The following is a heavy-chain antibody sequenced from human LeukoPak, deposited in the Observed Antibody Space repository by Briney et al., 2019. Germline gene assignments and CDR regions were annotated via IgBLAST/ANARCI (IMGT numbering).Heavy chain of an antibody. CDR2: MNPNSGNT. CDR3: ARAGGYCGRISCPYYFDY. Sequence: GASVTVSCKASGYTFTSYGISWVRQAPGQGLEWMGWMNPNSGNTGYAQKFQGRVTMTRNTSISTAYMELSSLRSEDTAVYYCARAGGYCGRISCPYYFDYWGQGSLVAVSS. D-gene: IGHD2-15*01. V-gene: IGHV1-8*02. CDR1: GYTFTSYG. J-gene: IGHJ4*02.